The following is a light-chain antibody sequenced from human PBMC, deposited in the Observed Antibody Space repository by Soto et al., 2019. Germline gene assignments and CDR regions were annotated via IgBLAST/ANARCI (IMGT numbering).Light chain of an antibody. V-gene: IGKV3-15*01. Sequence: EIVMTQSPATLSVSPGERATLSCRASQSVSSNLAWYQQKPGRAPRLLIYGASTRATGIPARLSGSGFGTEFTLTISSLQSEDFAVYYCQQYNNWPPYTFGQGTKLEIK. CDR3: QQYNNWPPYT. J-gene: IGKJ2*01. CDR2: GAS. CDR1: QSVSSN.